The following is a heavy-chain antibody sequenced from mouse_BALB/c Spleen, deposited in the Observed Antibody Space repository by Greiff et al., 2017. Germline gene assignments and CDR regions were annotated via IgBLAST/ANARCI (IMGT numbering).Heavy chain of an antibody. CDR1: GFTFSSYG. J-gene: IGHJ4*01. CDR2: ISSGGSYT. D-gene: IGHD2-10*02. CDR3: ARHQYGNSPMDY. V-gene: IGHV5-6*01. Sequence: DVQLVESGGDLVKPGGSLKLSCAASGFTFSSYGMSWVRQTPDKRLEWVATISSGGSYTYYPDSVKGRFTISRDNAKNTLYLQMSSLKSEDTAMYYCARHQYGNSPMDYWGQGTSVTVSS.